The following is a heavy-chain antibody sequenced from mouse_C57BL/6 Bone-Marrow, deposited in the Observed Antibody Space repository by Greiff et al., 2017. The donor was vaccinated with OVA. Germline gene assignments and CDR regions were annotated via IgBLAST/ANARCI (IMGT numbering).Heavy chain of an antibody. CDR2: ISYDGSN. CDR3: ARGGIYYYGSSYYFDY. V-gene: IGHV3-6*01. Sequence: EVQRVESGPGLVKPSQSLSLTCSVTGYSITSGYYWNWIRQFPGNKLEWMGYISYDGSNKYNPSLKNRISITRDTSKNQFFLKLNSVTTEDTATYYCARGGIYYYGSSYYFDYWGQGTTLTVSS. J-gene: IGHJ2*01. D-gene: IGHD1-1*01. CDR1: GYSITSGYY.